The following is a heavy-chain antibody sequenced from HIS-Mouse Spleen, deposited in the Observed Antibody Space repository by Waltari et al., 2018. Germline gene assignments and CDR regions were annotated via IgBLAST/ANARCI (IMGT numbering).Heavy chain of an antibody. CDR2: IYYSGST. V-gene: IGHV4-39*07. CDR3: AREIPYSSSWYDWYFDL. Sequence: QLQLQESGPGLVKPSETLSLTCTVSGCSISSSSYSVGWIRQPPGKGLDWIGSIYYSGSTYYNPSLKSRVTISVDTSKNQFSLKLSSVTAADTAVYYCAREIPYSSSWYDWYFDLWGRGTLVTVSS. J-gene: IGHJ2*01. CDR1: GCSISSSSYS. D-gene: IGHD6-13*01.